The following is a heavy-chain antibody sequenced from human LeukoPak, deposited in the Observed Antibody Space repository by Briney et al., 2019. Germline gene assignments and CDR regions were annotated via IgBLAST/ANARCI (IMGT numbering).Heavy chain of an antibody. V-gene: IGHV3-66*01. J-gene: IGHJ6*02. Sequence: PGGSLRLSCAASGFTFSNAWMSWVRQAPGKGLEWVSVIYSGGSTYYADSVKGRFTISRDNSKNTLYLQMNSLRAEDTAVYYCARRPVVTGLGFDYYYYGMDVWGQGTTVTVSS. CDR1: GFTFSNAW. CDR2: IYSGGST. D-gene: IGHD4-23*01. CDR3: ARRPVVTGLGFDYYYYGMDV.